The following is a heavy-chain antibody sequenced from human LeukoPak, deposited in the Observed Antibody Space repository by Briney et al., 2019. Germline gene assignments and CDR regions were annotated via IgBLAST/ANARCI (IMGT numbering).Heavy chain of an antibody. CDR2: INPSGGST. CDR1: GYTFTSYF. J-gene: IGHJ5*02. CDR3: ARDFRVYDSSGYYYALGS. V-gene: IGHV1-46*01. D-gene: IGHD3-22*01. Sequence: ASVKVSCKASGYTFTSYFMHWVRQAPGQGLERMGIINPSGGSTSYAQKFQGRVTMTRDTSTSTVYMELSSLRSEDTAVYYCARDFRVYDSSGYYYALGSWGQGTLVTVSS.